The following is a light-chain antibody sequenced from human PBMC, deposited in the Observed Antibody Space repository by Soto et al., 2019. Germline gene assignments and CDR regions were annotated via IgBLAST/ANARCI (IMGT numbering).Light chain of an antibody. CDR2: DVG. CDR3: NSYRTVSTYV. Sequence: QSALTQPASVSGSPGQSITIACTGTSSDIGGYNFVSWYQQLPGKAPKLLSYDVGNRPSGVSNRFSGSKSGNTDSLTISGLQAEDEAHYYCNSYRTVSTYVFGTGTKVTVL. J-gene: IGLJ1*01. V-gene: IGLV2-14*01. CDR1: SSDIGGYNF.